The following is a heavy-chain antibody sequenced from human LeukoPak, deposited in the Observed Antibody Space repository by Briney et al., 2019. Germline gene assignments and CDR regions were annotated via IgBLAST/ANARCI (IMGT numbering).Heavy chain of an antibody. CDR2: MNPNSGNT. CDR3: ARGQLRVYHFDY. J-gene: IGHJ4*02. Sequence: ASVKVSCKASGYTFTSYDINWVRQATGQGLEWMGWMNPNSGNTGYAQKFQGRVTMTRNTSISTAYMELSSLRSEDTAVYYCARGQLRVYHFDYWGQGTLVTVSS. CDR1: GYTFTSYD. D-gene: IGHD1-26*01. V-gene: IGHV1-8*01.